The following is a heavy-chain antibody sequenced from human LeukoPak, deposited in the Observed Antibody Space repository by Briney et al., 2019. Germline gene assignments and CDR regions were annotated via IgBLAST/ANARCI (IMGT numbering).Heavy chain of an antibody. CDR3: ASGGAPAGY. V-gene: IGHV3-23*01. CDR1: GFTFSSYA. Sequence: GESLRLSCAASGFTFSSYAMSWVRQAPGKGLEWVSSISNSSGSTYYADSVKGRFTISRDNSKNTLYLQMNSLRAEDTAVYYCASGGAPAGYWGQGTLVIVSS. D-gene: IGHD6-25*01. J-gene: IGHJ4*02. CDR2: ISNSSGST.